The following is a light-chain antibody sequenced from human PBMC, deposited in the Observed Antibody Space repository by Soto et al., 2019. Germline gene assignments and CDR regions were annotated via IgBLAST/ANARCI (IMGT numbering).Light chain of an antibody. CDR2: DAS. CDR1: QSVTSRY. V-gene: IGKV3-11*01. CDR3: QHRSNWPA. J-gene: IGKJ4*01. Sequence: IVLTQSPGTLSLSPGERATLSCRASQSVTSRYLAWYQQKPGQAPRLLIYDASQRATGIAARFSGSGSGTDFTLTISSLEPEDFALYYCQHRSNWPAFGGGTKVDIK.